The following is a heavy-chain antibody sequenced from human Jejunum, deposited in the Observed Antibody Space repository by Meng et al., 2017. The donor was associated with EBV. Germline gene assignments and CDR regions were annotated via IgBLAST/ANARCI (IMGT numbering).Heavy chain of an antibody. CDR1: GGSLNYYY. J-gene: IGHJ4*02. V-gene: IGHV4-34*12. CDR3: ARKAVPGTFARPKFDY. CDR2: IIHSGST. Sequence: QLQCRKLVQVLLKPSEHLSSTCAFHGGSLNYYYWTWTRQPPGKGLEWIGEIIHSGSTNYDPSLKSRVTISVDRSKNQFSLKLTSVTAADTAVYYCARKAVPGTFARPKFDYWGQGTLVTVSS. D-gene: IGHD6-19*01.